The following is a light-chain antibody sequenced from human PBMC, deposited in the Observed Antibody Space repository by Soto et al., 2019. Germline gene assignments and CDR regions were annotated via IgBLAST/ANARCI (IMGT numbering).Light chain of an antibody. Sequence: DIPMTQSPSTLSASVGGRVMIACRASQSISNWLAWYQQKPGKVPNLLIYDASNLESGVPSRFSGSGSGTEFTLTISSLQPDDFATYYCQQYQSSWTFGQGTKVDIK. CDR2: DAS. V-gene: IGKV1-5*01. CDR3: QQYQSSWT. J-gene: IGKJ1*01. CDR1: QSISNW.